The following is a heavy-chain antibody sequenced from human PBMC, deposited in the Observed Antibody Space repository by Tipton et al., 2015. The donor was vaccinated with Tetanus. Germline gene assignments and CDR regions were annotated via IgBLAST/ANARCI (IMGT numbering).Heavy chain of an antibody. V-gene: IGHV3-15*07. CDR1: GLXXXNAX. J-gene: IGHJ4*02. CDR3: TXXGIXXSGYRVDY. Sequence: SLRLSCATSGLXXXNAXXXWVXXAPGXXLEXXXRIKXXADGXTTDXXARVXDRFSXSRDDSKDTXFLQMXSLKXXDTAXXYCTXXGIXXSGYRVDYWGXGTLXXVSS. CDR2: IKXXADGXTT. D-gene: IGHD3-9*01.